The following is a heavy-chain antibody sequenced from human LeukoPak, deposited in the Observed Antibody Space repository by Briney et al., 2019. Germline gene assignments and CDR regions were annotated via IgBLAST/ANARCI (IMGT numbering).Heavy chain of an antibody. V-gene: IGHV4-61*08. CDR1: GGSISSGGYY. CDR3: AIFFCTSTPCYYFAS. CDR2: IHYSGST. Sequence: SETLSLTCTVSGGSISSGGYYWSWIRQPPGKGLEWIGYIHYSGSTNYNPSLKSRVTISVDTSKNQFSLKLYSVTAADTAVYYWAIFFCTSTPCYYFASWAQEPRAPVSS. J-gene: IGHJ4*02. D-gene: IGHD2-8*01.